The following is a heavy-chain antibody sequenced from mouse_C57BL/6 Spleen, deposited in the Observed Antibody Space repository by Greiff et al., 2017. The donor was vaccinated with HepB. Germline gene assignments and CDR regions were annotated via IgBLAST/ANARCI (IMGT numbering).Heavy chain of an antibody. CDR2: IDPSDSYT. CDR1: GYTFTSYW. Sequence: QVQLQQPGAELVMPGASVKLSCKASGYTFTSYWMHWVKQRPGQGLEWIGEIDPSDSYTNYNQKFKGKSTLTVDKSSSTAYMQLSSLTSEDSAVYYCALLSYWYFDVWGTGTTVTVSS. V-gene: IGHV1-69*01. D-gene: IGHD2-10*01. J-gene: IGHJ1*03. CDR3: ALLSYWYFDV.